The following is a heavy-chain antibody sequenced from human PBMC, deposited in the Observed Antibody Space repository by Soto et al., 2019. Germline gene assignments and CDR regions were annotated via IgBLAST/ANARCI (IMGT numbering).Heavy chain of an antibody. CDR1: GGSISSGDYY. CDR2: IYYSGTT. V-gene: IGHV4-30-4*01. J-gene: IGHJ6*02. D-gene: IGHD5-18*01. Sequence: PSETLFLTCTVSGGSISSGDYYWSWIRQPPXKGLEWIGYIYYSGTTYYNPSLKSRVTISVDTSKNQFSLKVSSVTAADTAVYYCGIALIQLWPHYYYGMDVWGQGTTVTVSS. CDR3: GIALIQLWPHYYYGMDV.